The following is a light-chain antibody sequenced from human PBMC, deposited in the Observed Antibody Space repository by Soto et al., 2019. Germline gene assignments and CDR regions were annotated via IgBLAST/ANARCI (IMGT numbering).Light chain of an antibody. CDR3: HQRRRWPRT. CDR2: EAS. V-gene: IGKV3-11*01. CDR1: QRLSSN. J-gene: IGKJ1*01. Sequence: EIVMTQSPATLSVSPGERATLSCRASQRLSSNLAWYQQKPGQAPRLLIYEASNRAAGIPARFSGSGSGTDFTLTITSLEPEDFAFYYCHQRRRWPRTFGQGTKVDIK.